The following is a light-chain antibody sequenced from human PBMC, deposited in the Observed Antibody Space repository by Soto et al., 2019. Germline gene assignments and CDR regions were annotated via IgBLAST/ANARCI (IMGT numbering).Light chain of an antibody. J-gene: IGKJ2*01. CDR3: HQYDSLPYT. CDR2: DAS. V-gene: IGKV1-33*01. CDR1: EDITNY. Sequence: DVQMTQSPSSLSASVGDRVTITCQASEDITNYLNWYQQKPGKVPNLLIYDASNLEVGVPSRFSGSGSGTDFTFTISSLQPADIATYYCHQYDSLPYTFGQGTKLEIK.